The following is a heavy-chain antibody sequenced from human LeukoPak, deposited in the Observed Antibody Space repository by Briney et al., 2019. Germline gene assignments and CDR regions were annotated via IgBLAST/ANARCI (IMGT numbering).Heavy chain of an antibody. CDR1: GYTFTGYY. CDR2: INPNGGGT. D-gene: IGHD3-16*01. V-gene: IGHV1-2*06. J-gene: IGHJ4*02. Sequence: GASVKVSCKASGYTFTGYYMHWVRQAPGQGLEWMGRINPNGGGTNYAQKFQGRVTMTRDTSISTAYMELSRLRSDDTALYYCARRRGEPNIFDYWGQGTLVTVSS. CDR3: ARRRGEPNIFDY.